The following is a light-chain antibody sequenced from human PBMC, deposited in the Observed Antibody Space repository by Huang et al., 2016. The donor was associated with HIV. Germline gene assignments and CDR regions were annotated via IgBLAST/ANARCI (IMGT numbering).Light chain of an antibody. CDR1: QAIVTY. CDR3: QESYSAFIS. CDR2: GSS. J-gene: IGKJ5*01. V-gene: IGKV1-39*01. Sequence: IQMTQSPVSLSASLGGSVAMTCRASQAIVTYLNWYHQKPGKAPKLLISGSSTLYSVVPSRIRGSGSGTDFTLTINGLQFEDFGTYYCQESYSAFISFGQGTRLEI.